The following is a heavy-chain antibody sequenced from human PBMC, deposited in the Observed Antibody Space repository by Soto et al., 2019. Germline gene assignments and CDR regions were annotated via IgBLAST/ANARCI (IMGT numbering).Heavy chain of an antibody. CDR1: GFTFSGSA. CDR2: IRSKANSYAT. V-gene: IGHV3-73*01. J-gene: IGHJ4*01. CDR3: TTPACGSRPGGGNY. Sequence: PGGSLGLSCAASGFTFSGSAMHWVRQASGKGLEWVGRIRSKANSYATAYAASVKGRFTISRDDSKNAAYLQMNSLKTEDTAVYYCTTPACGSRPGGGNYLGHGTLVTVSS. D-gene: IGHD1-26*01.